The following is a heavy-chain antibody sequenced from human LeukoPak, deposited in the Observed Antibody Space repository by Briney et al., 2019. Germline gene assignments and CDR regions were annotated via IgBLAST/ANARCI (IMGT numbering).Heavy chain of an antibody. Sequence: GGSLRLCCAASGFTFSAYWMHWVRQAPGKGLVWVSRINTDGSSPTYAASVKGRFTISRDNTWTTVFLQMTSLTPEDSGVYYCAKDPDQLLTLDHWGQGTLVTVSS. CDR1: GFTFSAYW. D-gene: IGHD1-1*01. CDR3: AKDPDQLLTLDH. V-gene: IGHV3-74*01. CDR2: INTDGSSP. J-gene: IGHJ4*02.